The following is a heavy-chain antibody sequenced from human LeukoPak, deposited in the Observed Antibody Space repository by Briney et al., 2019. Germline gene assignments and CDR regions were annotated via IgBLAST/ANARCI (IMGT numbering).Heavy chain of an antibody. J-gene: IGHJ4*02. V-gene: IGHV3-48*01. CDR2: IISSISTI. CDR3: ARDYGSGSYTVY. Sequence: GGSLRLSCAASGFTFSSYSMNWVRQAPGKGLECVSYIISSISTIYYADSVKGRFTISRDNAKNSLYLQMNSLRAEDTAVYYCARDYGSGSYTVYWGQGTLVTVSS. D-gene: IGHD3-10*01. CDR1: GFTFSSYS.